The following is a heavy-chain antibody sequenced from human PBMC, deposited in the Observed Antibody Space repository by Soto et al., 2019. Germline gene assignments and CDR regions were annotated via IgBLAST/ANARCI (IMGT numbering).Heavy chain of an antibody. CDR3: ARHCPTWCDY. V-gene: IGHV4-39*01. CDR2: IYYSGST. Sequence: KTSETLSLACTVSGGSIRSSNYYWGWLRQPPGKGLAWIGSIYYSGSTYYNASLKSRVTISVDTSKHHFSLKLSSVTAAHTVVYYGARHCPTWCDYWGQGTRVTVSS. CDR1: GGSIRSSNYY. D-gene: IGHD2-8*02. J-gene: IGHJ4*03.